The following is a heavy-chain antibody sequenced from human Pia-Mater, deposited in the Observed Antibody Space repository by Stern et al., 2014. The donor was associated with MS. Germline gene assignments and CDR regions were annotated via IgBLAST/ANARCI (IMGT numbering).Heavy chain of an antibody. J-gene: IGHJ4*02. D-gene: IGHD1-7*01. V-gene: IGHV1-8*01. CDR3: TRGPRT. CDR1: GYTFTRYD. CDR2: MNPDSGDT. Sequence: QVQLVQSGAEVEKPGASVKVSCRASGYTFTRYDIHWVRRASGQGLEWMGWMNPDSGDTGIAQKFQARVTMTGDTSTSTAYLELHSLKSEDTAVYYCTRGPRTWGRGTLVTVSS.